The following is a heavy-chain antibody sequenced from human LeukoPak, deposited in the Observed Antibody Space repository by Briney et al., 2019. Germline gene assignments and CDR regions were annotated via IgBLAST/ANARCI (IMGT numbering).Heavy chain of an antibody. CDR2: IKQDGSEK. V-gene: IGHV3-7*01. D-gene: IGHD1-26*01. Sequence: PGGSLRLSCAASGFTFSSYWMSWVRQAPGKGLEWVANIKQDGSEKYYVDSVKGRFTISRDNAKNPLYLQMNSLRAEDTAVYYCARDSIVGAYYFDYWGQGTLVTVSS. CDR3: ARDSIVGAYYFDY. CDR1: GFTFSSYW. J-gene: IGHJ4*02.